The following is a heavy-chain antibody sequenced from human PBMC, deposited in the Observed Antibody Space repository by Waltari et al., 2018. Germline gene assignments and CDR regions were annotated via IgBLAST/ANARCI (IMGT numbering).Heavy chain of an antibody. CDR2: INPNSGGT. CDR1: GYTFPGYY. CDR3: ARVDSSGWYLFDY. J-gene: IGHJ4*02. D-gene: IGHD6-19*01. Sequence: QVQLVQSGAEVKKPGASVKVSCKASGYTFPGYYMHWVRQAPGQGLEWMGRINPNSGGTNYAQKFQGRVTMTRDTSISTAYMELSRLRSDDTAVYYCARVDSSGWYLFDYWGQGTLVTVSS. V-gene: IGHV1-2*06.